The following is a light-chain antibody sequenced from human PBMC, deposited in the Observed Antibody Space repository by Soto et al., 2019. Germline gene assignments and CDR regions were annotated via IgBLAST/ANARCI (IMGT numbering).Light chain of an antibody. CDR1: QSVRSY. J-gene: IGKJ4*01. CDR3: QQRSIWPLT. V-gene: IGKV3-11*01. Sequence: EIVLTQSPATLSLSPGERATLSGRASQSVRSYLAWYQQKPGQAPRLLIYDASNRGTGIPARFSGSGSGTDFTLTISSLEPEDFAVYFCQQRSIWPLTFGGGTKVDIK. CDR2: DAS.